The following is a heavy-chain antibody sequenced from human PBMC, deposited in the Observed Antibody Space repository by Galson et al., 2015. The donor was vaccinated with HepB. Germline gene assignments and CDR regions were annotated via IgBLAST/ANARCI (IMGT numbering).Heavy chain of an antibody. Sequence: SLRLSCAASGFTVSNTNMHWVRQAPGKGLEWVSVIYKGGSTYYADSVKGRFTISRDSSKNMLYLQMNSLRAEDTAVYYCSYCSSASGYNMALDYWGQGTLVTVSS. CDR2: IYKGGST. V-gene: IGHV3-66*01. CDR1: GFTVSNTN. CDR3: SYCSSASGYNMALDY. J-gene: IGHJ4*02. D-gene: IGHD2-2*02.